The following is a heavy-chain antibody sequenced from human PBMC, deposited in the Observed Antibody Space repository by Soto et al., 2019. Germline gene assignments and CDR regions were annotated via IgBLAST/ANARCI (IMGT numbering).Heavy chain of an antibody. V-gene: IGHV1-3*01. CDR1: GYTFTSYA. D-gene: IGHD2-21*01. J-gene: IGHJ4*02. CDR2: INAGNGNT. CDR3: ASTLSAYCGGDCYYFDY. Sequence: GASVKVSCKASGYTFTSYAIHWVRQAPGQRLEWMGWINAGNGNTKYSQKFQGRVTITRDTSASTAYMELSSLRSEDTAVYYCASTLSAYCGGDCYYFDYWGQGTLVTVSS.